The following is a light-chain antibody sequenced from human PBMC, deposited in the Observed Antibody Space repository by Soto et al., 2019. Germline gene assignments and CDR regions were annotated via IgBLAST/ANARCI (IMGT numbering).Light chain of an antibody. Sequence: DIQMTQSPSTLSASVGDRVTITCRASQSISNWLAWYQQKPGKAPKLLIYKASNLESGVPSRFSGSGSGTDFALTISSLQPDDFATYYCQEYNAYWTFGQGTKVEI. J-gene: IGKJ1*01. CDR1: QSISNW. V-gene: IGKV1-5*03. CDR2: KAS. CDR3: QEYNAYWT.